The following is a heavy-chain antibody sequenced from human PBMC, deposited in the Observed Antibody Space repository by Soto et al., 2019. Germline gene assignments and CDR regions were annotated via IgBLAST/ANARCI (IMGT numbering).Heavy chain of an antibody. D-gene: IGHD2-2*03. CDR1: GFRFSEHA. J-gene: IGHJ5*02. V-gene: IGHV3-49*04. CDR2: IRNTPYGGTT. CDR3: SRGSFGYYGP. Sequence: GGSLRLSCNCSGFRFSEHAMTWVRQAPGKGLEWVGFIRNTPYGGTTDYAASVRGRFTISRDDSASIAYLQMNSLKTEDSGLYYSSRGSFGYYGPWGPGTLVTVSS.